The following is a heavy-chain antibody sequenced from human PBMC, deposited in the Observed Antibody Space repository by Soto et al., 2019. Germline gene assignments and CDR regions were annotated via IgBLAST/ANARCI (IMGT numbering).Heavy chain of an antibody. CDR3: AGVSTMIDY. CDR2: ISGGGGST. V-gene: IGHV3-23*01. D-gene: IGHD3-22*01. Sequence: VQLLESGGGLVQPGGSLRLSCAASGLAFSSSAMSWVRQAPGKGLEWVSAISGGGGSTYYADSVKGRFTISRDNSKNTLYLHMSSLRAEDTAIYYCAGVSTMIDYWGQGTLVTVSS. J-gene: IGHJ4*02. CDR1: GLAFSSSA.